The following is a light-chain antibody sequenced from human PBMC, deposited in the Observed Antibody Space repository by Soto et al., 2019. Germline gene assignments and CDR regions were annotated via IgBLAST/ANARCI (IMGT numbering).Light chain of an antibody. CDR2: VAS. V-gene: IGKV3-15*01. Sequence: EIVMTQSPVTLSVSPGDRATLSCRASQSVNSNLAWYQHKPGQTPKLLIDVASTRATGIPARFSGRGSGTECTLTISSLQSEDFAVYYCQQYDVWPLTCGGGTKVEFK. CDR1: QSVNSN. CDR3: QQYDVWPLT. J-gene: IGKJ4*01.